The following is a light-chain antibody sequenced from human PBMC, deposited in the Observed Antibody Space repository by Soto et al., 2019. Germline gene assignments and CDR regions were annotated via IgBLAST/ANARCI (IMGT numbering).Light chain of an antibody. CDR1: QGINTY. CDR3: QQLNSYPIT. Sequence: IQFTQSPSSLSASVGDRVTITCLASQGINTYLAWYQQKPGKIPKLLIYVASTLQSGVPSRFSGSGSGTDFTLTISSLQPEDFATYYCQQLNSYPITFGQGTRLEIK. V-gene: IGKV1-9*01. J-gene: IGKJ5*01. CDR2: VAS.